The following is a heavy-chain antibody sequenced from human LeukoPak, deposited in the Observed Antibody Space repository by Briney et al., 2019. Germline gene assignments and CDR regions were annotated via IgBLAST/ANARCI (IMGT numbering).Heavy chain of an antibody. J-gene: IGHJ6*03. V-gene: IGHV3-21*01. D-gene: IGHD3-3*02. CDR2: ISSSSSSYK. CDR3: AREKSFLEWLSTGRRDGYYMDV. Sequence: GGSLRLSCAASGFTFFSYNMNWVRQAPGKGLEWVSSISSSSSSYKYYADSVKGRFTVYRDNAKNSLYLQMNSLRAEDTAVYYCAREKSFLEWLSTGRRDGYYMDVWGKGTTVTVSS. CDR1: GFTFFSYN.